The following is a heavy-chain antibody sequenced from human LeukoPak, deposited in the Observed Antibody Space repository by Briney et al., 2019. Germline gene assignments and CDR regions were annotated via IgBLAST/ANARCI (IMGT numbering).Heavy chain of an antibody. Sequence: SETLSLTCTVSGGSISSYYWSWIRQPPGKGLEWIGYIYYSGSTNYNPSLKSRVTISVDTSKNQFSLKLSSVTAADTAVYYCARMGAAAGKLYYYYGMDVWGHGTTVTVSS. CDR2: IYYSGST. CDR3: ARMGAAAGKLYYYYGMDV. J-gene: IGHJ6*02. V-gene: IGHV4-59*08. CDR1: GGSISSYY. D-gene: IGHD6-13*01.